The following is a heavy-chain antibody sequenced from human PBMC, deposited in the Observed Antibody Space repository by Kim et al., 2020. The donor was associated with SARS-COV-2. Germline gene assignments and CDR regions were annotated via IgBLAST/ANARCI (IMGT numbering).Heavy chain of an antibody. V-gene: IGHV1-24*01. Sequence: ASVKVSCKVSGYTLTELSMHWVRQAPGKGLEWMGGFDPEDGETIYAQKFQGRVTMTEDTSTDTAYMELSSLRSEDTAVYYCATHPNSGYCSGGSCWLNNWFDPWGQGTLVTVSS. J-gene: IGHJ5*02. D-gene: IGHD2-15*01. CDR1: GYTLTELS. CDR3: ATHPNSGYCSGGSCWLNNWFDP. CDR2: FDPEDGET.